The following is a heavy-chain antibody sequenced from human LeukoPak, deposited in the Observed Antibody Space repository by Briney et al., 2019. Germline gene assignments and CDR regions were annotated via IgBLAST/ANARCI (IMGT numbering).Heavy chain of an antibody. D-gene: IGHD3-22*01. J-gene: IGHJ4*02. CDR1: GFTFSNAC. CDR2: IKSKTDGGTT. Sequence: GGSLRLSCAASGFTFSNACMSWVRQAPGKGLEWVGRIKSKTDGGTTDYAAPVKGRFTISRDDSKNTLYLQMNSLKTEDTAVYYCTTGCQTYYYDSSGYYPNDYWGQGTLVTVSS. V-gene: IGHV3-15*01. CDR3: TTGCQTYYYDSSGYYPNDY.